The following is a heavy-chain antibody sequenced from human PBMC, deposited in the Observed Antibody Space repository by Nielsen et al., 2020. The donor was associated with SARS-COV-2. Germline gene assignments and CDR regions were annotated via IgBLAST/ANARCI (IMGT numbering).Heavy chain of an antibody. D-gene: IGHD3-22*01. CDR1: GFTFNDYA. CDR3: VRVRDDGHYYDTGPFDD. V-gene: IGHV3-74*01. CDR2: ISSDGTKT. J-gene: IGHJ4*02. Sequence: GGSLRLSCAASGFTFNDYAMSWVRQAPGKGLAWVSRISSDGTKTTYADSVKGRFTISRDNTENTLYLQMNSLRADDTAVYYCVRVRDDGHYYDTGPFDDWGQGALVTVSS.